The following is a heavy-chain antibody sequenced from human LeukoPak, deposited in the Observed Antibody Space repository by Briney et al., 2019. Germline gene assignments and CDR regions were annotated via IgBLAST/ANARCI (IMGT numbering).Heavy chain of an antibody. CDR2: ISGSGGST. J-gene: IGHJ3*02. V-gene: IGHV3-23*01. D-gene: IGHD3-22*01. Sequence: GGSLRLSCAASGFTFSSYAMSWVRQAPGKGLEWVSAISGSGGSTYYADSVKGRFTISRDNSKNTLYLQMNSLRAEDTAVYYCAKDTVNYYDSSGYYGDAFDIWGQGTMVTVSS. CDR1: GFTFSSYA. CDR3: AKDTVNYYDSSGYYGDAFDI.